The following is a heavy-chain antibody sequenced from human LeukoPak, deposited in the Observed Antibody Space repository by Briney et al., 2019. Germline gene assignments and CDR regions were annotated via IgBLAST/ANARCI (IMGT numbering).Heavy chain of an antibody. CDR2: IYYRGIT. V-gene: IGHV4-59*01. D-gene: IGHD5-24*01. Sequence: SEALAHTSSGSWVHICRFFWRWSRPPPGKGLEWIGYIYYRGITNYNPSLKSRVTISVDTSKNQFSMERSSVTAADTAVYYCESVEMATIFDYLGEGGKVTVSS. J-gene: IGHJ4*02. CDR1: WVHICRFF. CDR3: ESVEMATIFDY.